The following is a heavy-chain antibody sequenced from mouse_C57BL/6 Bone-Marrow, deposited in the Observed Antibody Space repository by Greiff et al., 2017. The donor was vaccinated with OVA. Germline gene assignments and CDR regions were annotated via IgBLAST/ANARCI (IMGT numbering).Heavy chain of an antibody. Sequence: VKVVESGPGLVAPSQSLSITCTVSGFSLTSYGVHWVRQPPGKGLEWLVVIWSDGSTTYNSALKSRLSISKDNSKSQVFLKMNSLQTDDTAMYYCARHKDYYGSSPYWYFDVWGTGTTVTVSS. CDR2: IWSDGST. D-gene: IGHD1-1*01. CDR1: GFSLTSYG. CDR3: ARHKDYYGSSPYWYFDV. J-gene: IGHJ1*03. V-gene: IGHV2-6-1*01.